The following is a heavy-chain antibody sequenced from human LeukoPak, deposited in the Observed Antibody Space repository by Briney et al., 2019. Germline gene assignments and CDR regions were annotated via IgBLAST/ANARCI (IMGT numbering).Heavy chain of an antibody. V-gene: IGHV3-23*01. J-gene: IGHJ4*02. Sequence: PGGSLRLSCAASGFSFSSYAMSWGRQAPGKGLEWVSTISGSGGTSYYADSVKGRFTISRDNSKNTLYLQMNSLRAEDTAVYYCAKDPWSRADSTSCYDYWGLGTLVTVSS. CDR3: AKDPWSRADSTSCYDY. CDR2: ISGSGGTS. CDR1: GFSFSSYA. D-gene: IGHD2-2*01.